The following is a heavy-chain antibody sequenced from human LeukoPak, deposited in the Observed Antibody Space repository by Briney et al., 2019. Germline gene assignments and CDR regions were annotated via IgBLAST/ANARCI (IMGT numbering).Heavy chain of an antibody. CDR3: ARAGYGRSTSCYMGSSDY. CDR1: GCSFSSYS. CDR2: MSTSSSYI. V-gene: IGHV3-21*01. Sequence: PGGSLRLSCAASGCSFSSYSMNWVRQAAGKGLEWVSSMSTSSSYIYYADSVKGRSTISRDNAKNSLYLQMSSLRAEDSAVCYCARAGYGRSTSCYMGSSDYWGQGTLVTVSS. J-gene: IGHJ4*02. D-gene: IGHD2-2*02.